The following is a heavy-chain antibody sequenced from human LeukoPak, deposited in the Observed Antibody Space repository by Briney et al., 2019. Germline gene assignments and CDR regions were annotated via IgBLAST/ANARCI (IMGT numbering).Heavy chain of an antibody. Sequence: GGSLRLSCAASGFTFSSYAMHWVRQAPGKGLEWVAVISYDGSNKYYADSVKGRFTISRDNSKNTLYLQMNSLRAEDTAVYYCARASSRLRGYFDWIPSGYFDYWGQGTLVTVSS. J-gene: IGHJ4*02. D-gene: IGHD3-9*01. V-gene: IGHV3-30-3*01. CDR1: GFTFSSYA. CDR2: ISYDGSNK. CDR3: ARASSRLRGYFDWIPSGYFDY.